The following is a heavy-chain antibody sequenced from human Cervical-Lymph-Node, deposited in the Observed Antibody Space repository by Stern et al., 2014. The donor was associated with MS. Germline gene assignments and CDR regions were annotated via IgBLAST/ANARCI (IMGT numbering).Heavy chain of an antibody. CDR3: AKHACTGAACPFDL. D-gene: IGHD2-8*02. J-gene: IGHJ4*02. CDR2: FYSRGPT. CDR1: GDPISSYTHY. Sequence: VQLVESGPGLVKPSETLSLTCAVSGDPISSYTHYWAWIRQPPGKGLEWIGVFYSRGPTYYTPSLKGPVTISVDPSKTPFSLGLTSVTAADTAVYYCAKHACTGAACPFDLWGQGTLVTVSS. V-gene: IGHV4-39*01.